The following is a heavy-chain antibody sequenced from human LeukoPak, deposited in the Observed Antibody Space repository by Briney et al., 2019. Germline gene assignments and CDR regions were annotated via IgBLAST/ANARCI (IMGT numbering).Heavy chain of an antibody. J-gene: IGHJ4*02. D-gene: IGHD3-22*01. Sequence: SVKVSCKPSGGTFRSDAISWVRQAPGQGLEWMGRMIPIFGTAQYAPKFQGRVTITTDESTSTAYMQLSSLRSEDTAVYYCASALNYFESSGYYFDDWGQGTLVTVSS. CDR2: MIPIFGTA. CDR1: GGTFRSDA. V-gene: IGHV1-69*05. CDR3: ASALNYFESSGYYFDD.